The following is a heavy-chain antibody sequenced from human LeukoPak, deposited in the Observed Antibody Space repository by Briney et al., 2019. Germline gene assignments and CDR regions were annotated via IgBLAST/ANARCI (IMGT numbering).Heavy chain of an antibody. D-gene: IGHD3-16*01. CDR2: INPNSGGT. J-gene: IGHJ4*02. CDR3: AGGYDYVWGSSEFDY. CDR1: GYTFTGYY. V-gene: IGHV1-2*04. Sequence: ASVKVSCKASGYTFTGYYMHWVRQAPGQGLEWMGWINPNSGGTNYAQKFQGWVTMTRDTSISTAYMELSRLRSDDTAVYYCAGGYDYVWGSSEFDYWGQGTLVTVSS.